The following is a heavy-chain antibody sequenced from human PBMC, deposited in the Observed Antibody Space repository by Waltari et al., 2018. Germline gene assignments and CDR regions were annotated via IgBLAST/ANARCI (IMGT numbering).Heavy chain of an antibody. J-gene: IGHJ6*03. CDR3: ARGARNYYYYYMDV. CDR2: IYTSGST. V-gene: IGHV4-4*07. Sequence: QVQLQESGPGLVKPSETLSPTCTVSGGSISSYYWSWIRQPAGKGLEWIGRIYTSGSTNYNPSLKSRVTMSVDTSKNQFSLKLSSVTAADTAVYYCARGARNYYYYYMDVWGKGTTVTISS. CDR1: GGSISSYY.